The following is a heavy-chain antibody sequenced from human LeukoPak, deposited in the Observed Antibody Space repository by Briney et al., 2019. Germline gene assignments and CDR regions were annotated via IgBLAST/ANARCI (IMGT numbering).Heavy chain of an antibody. CDR3: AMVLGYDSSGYCDY. V-gene: IGHV1-46*01. Sequence: ASVKVSCKASGYTFTNYYIHWVRQAPGQGLEWMGLINPGGANTNYAQNFQGRVTMTRDTSTSTAYMELSSLRSEDTAVYYCAMVLGYDSSGYCDYWGQGTLVTVSS. J-gene: IGHJ4*02. D-gene: IGHD3-22*01. CDR1: GYTFTNYY. CDR2: INPGGANT.